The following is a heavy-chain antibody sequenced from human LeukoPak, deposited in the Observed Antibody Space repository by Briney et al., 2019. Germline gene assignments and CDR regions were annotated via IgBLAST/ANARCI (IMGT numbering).Heavy chain of an antibody. CDR1: GFTFSSYA. Sequence: GGSLRLSCAASGFTFSSYAMSWVRQAPGKGLEWVSAISGSGGSTYYADSVKGRFTISRDNSKNTVFLQMNSLRAEDTATYYCAKGAYDYIEIGYFDSWGQGTRVTVSS. V-gene: IGHV3-23*01. D-gene: IGHD5-12*01. CDR3: AKGAYDYIEIGYFDS. CDR2: ISGSGGST. J-gene: IGHJ4*02.